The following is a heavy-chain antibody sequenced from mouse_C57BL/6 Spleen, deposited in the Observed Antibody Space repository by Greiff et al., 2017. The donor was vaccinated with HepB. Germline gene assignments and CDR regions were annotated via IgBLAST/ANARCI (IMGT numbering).Heavy chain of an antibody. V-gene: IGHV1-52*01. CDR2: IDPSDSET. Sequence: VQLQQPGAELVRPGSSVKLSCKASGYTFTSYWMHWVKQRPIQGLEWIGNIDPSDSETHYNQKFKDKATLTVDKSSSTAYMQLSSLTSEDSAVYYCARSYYEYDSAMDYWGQGTSVTVSS. J-gene: IGHJ4*01. CDR1: GYTFTSYW. D-gene: IGHD2-4*01. CDR3: ARSYYEYDSAMDY.